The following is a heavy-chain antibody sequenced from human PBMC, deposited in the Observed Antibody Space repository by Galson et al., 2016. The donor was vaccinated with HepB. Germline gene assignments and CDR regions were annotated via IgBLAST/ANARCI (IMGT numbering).Heavy chain of an antibody. D-gene: IGHD2-15*01. CDR3: ARDRGYCTGGNCYRFFDF. J-gene: IGHJ3*01. Sequence: SLRLSCAASGFSFNIVSVSWVRQAPGKGLEWISYSDTTSTTTYNAESGRGLFTISRDNAKRLAHLQLNSLRVDDTAVYYCARDRGYCTGGNCYRFFDFWGQGIMVTVSS. V-gene: IGHV3-48*01. CDR1: GFSFNIVS. CDR2: SDTTSTTT.